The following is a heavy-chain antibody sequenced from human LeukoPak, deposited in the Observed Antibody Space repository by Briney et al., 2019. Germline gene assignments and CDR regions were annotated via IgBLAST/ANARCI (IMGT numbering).Heavy chain of an antibody. Sequence: ASVKVSCKASAYTFIAYYMHWVRQAPGQGLEWMGRIDPKSGGTIYAEKFQGGVTMTRDTSISTAYMDLSRLTSDDTAVYYCARGGAWGDREVDYWGQGSLVTVSS. CDR3: ARGGAWGDREVDY. CDR2: IDPKSGGT. D-gene: IGHD3-16*01. V-gene: IGHV1-2*06. CDR1: AYTFIAYY. J-gene: IGHJ4*02.